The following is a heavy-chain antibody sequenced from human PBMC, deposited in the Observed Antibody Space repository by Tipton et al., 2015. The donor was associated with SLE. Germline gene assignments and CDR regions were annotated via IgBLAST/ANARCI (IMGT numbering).Heavy chain of an antibody. J-gene: IGHJ4*02. CDR1: GGPFSGYY. Sequence: LRLSCAVYGGPFSGYYWSWIRQPPGKGLEWIGEINHSGSTNYNPSLKSRATISVDTSKNQFSLKLSSVTAADTAVYYCARGRVDTALGYFDYWGQGTLVTVSS. D-gene: IGHD5-18*01. CDR2: INHSGST. V-gene: IGHV4-34*01. CDR3: ARGRVDTALGYFDY.